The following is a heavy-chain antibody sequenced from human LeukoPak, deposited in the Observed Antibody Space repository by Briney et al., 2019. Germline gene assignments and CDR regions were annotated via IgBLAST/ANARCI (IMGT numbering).Heavy chain of an antibody. D-gene: IGHD2/OR15-2a*01. V-gene: IGHV4-59*08. CDR2: IYYSGST. CDR3: ARHLSARDAFDI. J-gene: IGHJ3*02. Sequence: SETLSLTCAVYGGSISSYYWSWIRQPPGKGLEWIGYIYYSGSTNYNPSLKSRVTISVDTSKNQFSLKLSSVTAADTAVYYCARHLSARDAFDIWGQGTMVTVSS. CDR1: GGSISSYY.